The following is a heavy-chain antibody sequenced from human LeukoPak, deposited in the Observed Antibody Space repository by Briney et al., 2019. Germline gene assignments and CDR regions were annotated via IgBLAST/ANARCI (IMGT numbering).Heavy chain of an antibody. CDR1: GFTFSSYA. CDR3: AKDNSGYGSGSYYNY. CDR2: IRGSGGDT. V-gene: IGHV3-23*01. J-gene: IGHJ4*02. Sequence: GGSLRLSCAASGFTFSSYAMSWVRQAPEKGLEWVSSIRGSGGDTFYADSVKGRFTISRDNSKNTLYLQTNGLRAEDAGVYYCAKDNSGYGSGSYYNYWGQGTLVTVSS. D-gene: IGHD3-10*01.